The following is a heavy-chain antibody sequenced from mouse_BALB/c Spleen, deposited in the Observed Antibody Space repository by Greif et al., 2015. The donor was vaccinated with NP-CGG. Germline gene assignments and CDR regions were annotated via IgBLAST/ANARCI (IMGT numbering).Heavy chain of an antibody. CDR2: IDPSDSET. CDR1: GYTFTSYW. V-gene: IGHV1-69*02. J-gene: IGHJ2*01. Sequence: VQLQQSGAEPVKPGAPVKLSCKASGYTFTSYWTNWVKQRPGRGLEWIGRIDPSDSETHYNQKFKDKATLTVDKSSSTAYIQLSSLTSEDSAVYYCASGGNYDYFDYWGQGTTLTVSS. D-gene: IGHD2-1*01. CDR3: ASGGNYDYFDY.